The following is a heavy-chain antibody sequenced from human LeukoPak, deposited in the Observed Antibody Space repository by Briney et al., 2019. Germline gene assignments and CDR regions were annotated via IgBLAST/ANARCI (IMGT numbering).Heavy chain of an antibody. J-gene: IGHJ5*01. CDR2: IYYSGST. CDR1: GRPMRSGGNY. D-gene: IGHD5-24*01. V-gene: IGHV4-31*03. Sequence: PSDTESLLCTVSGRPMRSGGNYCRRIRQPPGKGLEWIGYIYYSGSTYYNPSLKSRVTISVDTSKNQFSLKLSSVTAADPGVYYCARRYVAGDGYMDNWVDYWGQGTLVTVSS. CDR3: ARRYVAGDGYMDNWVDY.